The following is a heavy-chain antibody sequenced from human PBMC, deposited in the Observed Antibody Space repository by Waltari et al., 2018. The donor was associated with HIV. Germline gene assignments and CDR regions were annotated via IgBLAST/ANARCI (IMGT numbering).Heavy chain of an antibody. Sequence: EVQLLESGGGLVQPGGSLRLSCAASGFTFSSSAMTWVRRAPGKGMEWVSAISGSGGSTYYADSVKGRFTISRDNSKNTLYLQMNSLRAEDTAVYYCAKDLFRGMDVWGQGTTVTVSS. V-gene: IGHV3-23*01. D-gene: IGHD2-21*01. CDR2: ISGSGGST. J-gene: IGHJ6*02. CDR1: GFTFSSSA. CDR3: AKDLFRGMDV.